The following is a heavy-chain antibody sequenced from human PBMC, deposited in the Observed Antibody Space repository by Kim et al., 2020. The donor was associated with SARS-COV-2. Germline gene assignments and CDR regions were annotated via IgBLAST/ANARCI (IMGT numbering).Heavy chain of an antibody. CDR3: ASSDCTNGVCYPPDY. Sequence: SETLSLTCAVSGGSISSSNWWSWVRQPPGKGLEWIGEIYHSGSTNYNPSLKSRVTISVDKSKNQFSLKLSSVTAADTAVYYCASSDCTNGVCYPPDYWGQGTLVTVSS. D-gene: IGHD2-8*01. CDR2: IYHSGST. CDR1: GGSISSSNW. J-gene: IGHJ4*02. V-gene: IGHV4-4*02.